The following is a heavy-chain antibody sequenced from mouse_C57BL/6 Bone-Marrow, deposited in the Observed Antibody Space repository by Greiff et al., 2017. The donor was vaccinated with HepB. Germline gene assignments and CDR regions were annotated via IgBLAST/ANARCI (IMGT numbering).Heavy chain of an antibody. Sequence: VHVKQSGAELVRPGASVKLSCTASGFNIKDDYMHWVKQRPEQGLEWIGWIDPENGDTEYASKFQGKATITADTSSNTAYLQLSSLTSEDTAVYYCTTLSLITTVVATDDWGQGTSVTVSS. CDR1: GFNIKDDY. CDR2: IDPENGDT. CDR3: TTLSLITTVVATDD. V-gene: IGHV14-4*01. J-gene: IGHJ4*01. D-gene: IGHD1-1*01.